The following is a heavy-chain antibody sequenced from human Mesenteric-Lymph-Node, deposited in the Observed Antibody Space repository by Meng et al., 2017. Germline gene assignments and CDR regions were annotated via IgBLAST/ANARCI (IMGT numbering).Heavy chain of an antibody. D-gene: IGHD3-22*01. J-gene: IGHJ2*01. CDR1: GGSISSGDYY. Sequence: QVQLQQSGPGLVKPSQTLSLTCTVSGGSISSGDYYWSWIRQPPGKGLEWIGYIYYSGSTYYNPSLKSRVTISVDTSKNQFSLKLSSVTAADTAVYYCARGYYDSSGYGYWYFDLWGRGTLVTVSS. V-gene: IGHV4-30-4*01. CDR2: IYYSGST. CDR3: ARGYYDSSGYGYWYFDL.